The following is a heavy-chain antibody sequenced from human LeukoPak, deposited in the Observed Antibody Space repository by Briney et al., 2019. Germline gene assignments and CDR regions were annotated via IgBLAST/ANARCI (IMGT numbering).Heavy chain of an antibody. CDR3: ARYGRELYYFDY. CDR1: GFTFSNAW. CDR2: IKSKTDGGTT. D-gene: IGHD1-26*01. V-gene: IGHV3-15*01. Sequence: GGSLRLSCAASGFTFSNAWMSWVRQAPGKGLEWVGRIKSKTDGGTTDYAAPVKGRFTISRDDSKNTLYLQMNSLRTEDTAVYYCARYGRELYYFDYWGQGTLVTVSS. J-gene: IGHJ4*02.